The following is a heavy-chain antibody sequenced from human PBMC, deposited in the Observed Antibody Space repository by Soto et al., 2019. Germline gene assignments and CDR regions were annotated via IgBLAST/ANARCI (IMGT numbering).Heavy chain of an antibody. Sequence: QVQLVQSGAEEKKPGASVKVSCKASGYTFTSYAMHWVRQAPGQRLEWMGWINAGNGNTKYSQKFQGRVTITRDTSARTANMELSSLRSKDTAVYYCARDPRSSGMDVWGKGTTVTVPS. CDR3: ARDPRSSGMDV. J-gene: IGHJ6*04. V-gene: IGHV1-3*05. CDR1: GYTFTSYA. CDR2: INAGNGNT.